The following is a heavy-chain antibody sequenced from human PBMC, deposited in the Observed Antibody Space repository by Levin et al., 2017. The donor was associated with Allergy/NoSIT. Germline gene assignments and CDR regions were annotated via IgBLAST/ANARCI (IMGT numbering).Heavy chain of an antibody. V-gene: IGHV3-23*01. CDR2: ITAIGGGST. D-gene: IGHD2-2*01. Sequence: PGGSLRLSCVASGFTFSSYAMTWVRQVPGKGLDWVSSITAIGGGSTYYADSVKGRFTISRDNSRNTLHLQMNSLRAEDTAIYYCAKDPGVAAAPQGWAFDCWGPGTMVTVSS. J-gene: IGHJ3*01. CDR1: GFTFSSYA. CDR3: AKDPGVAAAPQGWAFDC.